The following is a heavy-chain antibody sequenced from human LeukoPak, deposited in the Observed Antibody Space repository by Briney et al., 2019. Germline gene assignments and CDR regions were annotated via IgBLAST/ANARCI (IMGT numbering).Heavy chain of an antibody. V-gene: IGHV1-18*01. CDR2: ISACNGNT. D-gene: IGHD3-10*01. CDR1: GYTFTSYG. Sequence: ASVKVSCKASGYTFTSYGISWVRQAPGQGLEWMGWISACNGNTNYAQKLQGRVTMTTDTSTSTAYMELRSLRSDDTAVYYCASEGYYYGSGSYYIKLFDYWGQGTLVTVSS. CDR3: ASEGYYYGSGSYYIKLFDY. J-gene: IGHJ4*02.